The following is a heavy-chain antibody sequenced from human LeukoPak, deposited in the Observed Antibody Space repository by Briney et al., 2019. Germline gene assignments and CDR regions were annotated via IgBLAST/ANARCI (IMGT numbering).Heavy chain of an antibody. CDR3: AREKRRFAY. J-gene: IGHJ4*02. CDR1: GFNFSDYY. V-gene: IGHV3-11*01. CDR2: ISSSGFST. Sequence: PGGSLRLCCAASGFNFSDYYMSWIRQAPGKGLEWVSYISSSGFSTYYAGSVKGRFTISRDNARNSLYLQMNSLAPEDTALYYWAREKRRFAYWGRGTLVSVSS.